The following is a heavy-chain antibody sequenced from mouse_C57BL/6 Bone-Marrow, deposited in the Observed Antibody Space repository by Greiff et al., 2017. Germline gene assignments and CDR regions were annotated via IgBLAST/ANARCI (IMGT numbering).Heavy chain of an antibody. V-gene: IGHV1-26*01. D-gene: IGHD2-3*01. CDR1: GYTFTDYY. CDR3: ARDEGWFYFGY. Sequence: EVQLQQSGPELVKPGASVKISCKASGYTFTDYYMNWVKQSHGKSLEWIGDINPNNGGTSYNQKFKGKATLTVDKSSSTAYMELRSLTSEDSAVYYCARDEGWFYFGYWGQGTTLTVSS. J-gene: IGHJ2*01. CDR2: INPNNGGT.